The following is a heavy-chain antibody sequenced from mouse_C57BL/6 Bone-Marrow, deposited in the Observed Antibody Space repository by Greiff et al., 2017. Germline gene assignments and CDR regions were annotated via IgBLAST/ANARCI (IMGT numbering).Heavy chain of an antibody. J-gene: IGHJ4*01. CDR2: ISSGGSYT. Sequence: DVQLQESGGDLVKPGGSLKLSCAASGFTFSSYGMSWVRQTPDKRLEWVATISSGGSYTYYPDSVKGRFTISRDNAKNTLYLQMSSLKSEDTAMYYCARHGYYDAMDYWGQGTSVTVSS. D-gene: IGHD2-2*01. CDR3: ARHGYYDAMDY. CDR1: GFTFSSYG. V-gene: IGHV5-6*01.